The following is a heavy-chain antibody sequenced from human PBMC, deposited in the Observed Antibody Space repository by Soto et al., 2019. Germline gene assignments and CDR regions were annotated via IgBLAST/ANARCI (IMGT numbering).Heavy chain of an antibody. Sequence: QITLKESGPTLVKPTQTLTLTCTFSGFSVSTSGEGVGWIRQPPGKALEWLALISWNEDKHYSPSLESRLTITKDTSKNQVVLTITNMDPVDTATYFCAHCYFPRWFFDYWGQGTLVTVSS. D-gene: IGHD2-21*01. CDR3: AHCYFPRWFFDY. CDR2: ISWNEDK. J-gene: IGHJ4*02. CDR1: GFSVSTSGEG. V-gene: IGHV2-5*01.